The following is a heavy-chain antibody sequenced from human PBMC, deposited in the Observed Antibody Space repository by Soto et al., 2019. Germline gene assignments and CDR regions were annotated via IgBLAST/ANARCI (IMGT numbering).Heavy chain of an antibody. D-gene: IGHD1-1*01. J-gene: IGHJ4*02. V-gene: IGHV1-2*02. CDR1: GYTFTGHY. Sequence: ASVQVSCKASGYTFTGHYIHWVRQAPEQGPEWMGEIGPESGATRYAQKFQGRVTMTRDMSITTVYMELNNLSPDDTAVYYGGIGRRGQLVVFYWGQGTPVTVSS. CDR2: IGPESGAT. CDR3: GIGRRGQLVVFY.